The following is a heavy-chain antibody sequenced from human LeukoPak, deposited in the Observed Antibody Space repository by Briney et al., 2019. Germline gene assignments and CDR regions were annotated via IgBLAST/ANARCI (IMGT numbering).Heavy chain of an antibody. V-gene: IGHV3-7*03. CDR2: IKGDETEK. Sequence: GGSLRLSCAASGFTFSDYWMHWVRRAPGKGLEWVANIKGDETEKYYVDSVKGRFTISRDNAKNSVFLQMNSLRVEDTAIYYCARSLPYGTTWYGRSDFWGQGTLVTVSS. J-gene: IGHJ4*02. D-gene: IGHD6-13*01. CDR1: GFTFSDYW. CDR3: ARSLPYGTTWYGRSDF.